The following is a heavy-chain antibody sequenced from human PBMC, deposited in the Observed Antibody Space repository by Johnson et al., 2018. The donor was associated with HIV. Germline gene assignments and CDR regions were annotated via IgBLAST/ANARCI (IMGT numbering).Heavy chain of an antibody. CDR2: ISYDGSNE. Sequence: QVQLVESGGGLVKPGGSLRLSCAASGFTFSNAWMSWVRQAPGKGLEWVAVISYDGSNEYFADSVKGRFTISRDNFKNTLYLQMNSLRSEDTAVYCCARDGRYCSGGSCPDAFDIWGKGTMVTVSS. J-gene: IGHJ3*02. V-gene: IGHV3-30-3*01. CDR3: ARDGRYCSGGSCPDAFDI. CDR1: GFTFSNAW. D-gene: IGHD2-15*01.